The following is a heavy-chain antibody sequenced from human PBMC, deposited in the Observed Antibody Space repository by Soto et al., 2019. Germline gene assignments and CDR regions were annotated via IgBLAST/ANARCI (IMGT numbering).Heavy chain of an antibody. CDR2: TVPDGSER. V-gene: IGHV3-7*03. CDR1: GFAFSDSW. CDR3: ARTQWLVDYYYYYGMDV. D-gene: IGHD6-19*01. Sequence: PGGSLRLSCAASGFAFSDSWMNWVRQAPGKGLEWVASTVPDGSERYYVPSVKGRFTISRDNTKTSLYLQMNSLRAEDTALYYCARTQWLVDYYYYYGMDVWGQGTTVTV. J-gene: IGHJ6*02.